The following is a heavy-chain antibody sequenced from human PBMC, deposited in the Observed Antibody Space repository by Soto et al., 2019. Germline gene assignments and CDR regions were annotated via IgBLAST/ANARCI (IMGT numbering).Heavy chain of an antibody. D-gene: IGHD6-6*01. CDR2: IYYSGST. J-gene: IGHJ5*02. Sequence: KPSETLSLTCTVSGGSISSGDYYWSWIRQPPGKGLEWIGYIYYSGSTYYNPSLKSRVTISVDTSKNQFSLKLSSVTAADTAVYYCARGEQLASYNWFDPWGQGTLVTVSS. V-gene: IGHV4-30-4*01. CDR1: GGSISSGDYY. CDR3: ARGEQLASYNWFDP.